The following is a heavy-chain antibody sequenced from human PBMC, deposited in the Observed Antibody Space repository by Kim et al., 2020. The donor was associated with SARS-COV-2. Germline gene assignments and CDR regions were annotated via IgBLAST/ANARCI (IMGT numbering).Heavy chain of an antibody. Sequence: ADSVKGRFTISRDNSKNTLYLQMNSLRAEDTAVYYCAKDRDGGFGELFRYWGQGTLVTVSS. J-gene: IGHJ4*02. CDR3: AKDRDGGFGELFRY. V-gene: IGHV3-23*01. D-gene: IGHD3-10*01.